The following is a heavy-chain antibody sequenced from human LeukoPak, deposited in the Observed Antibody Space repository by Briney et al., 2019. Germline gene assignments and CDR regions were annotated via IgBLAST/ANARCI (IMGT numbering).Heavy chain of an antibody. J-gene: IGHJ4*02. Sequence: SETLSLTCAVYGGSFSGYYWSWIRQPPGKGLEWIGEINHSGSTNYNPSLKSRVTISVDTSKNQFSLKLSSVTAADTAVYYCANLRRRDYYDSSGYQIRDYWGQGTLVTVSS. CDR3: ANLRRRDYYDSSGYQIRDY. CDR1: GGSFSGYY. CDR2: INHSGST. D-gene: IGHD3-22*01. V-gene: IGHV4-34*01.